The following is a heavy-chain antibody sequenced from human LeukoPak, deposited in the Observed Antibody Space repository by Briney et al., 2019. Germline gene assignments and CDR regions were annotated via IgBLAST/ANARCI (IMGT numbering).Heavy chain of an antibody. Sequence: GESLQISCKGSGYIFTSYWISWVRQMPGKGLEWMGRIDPSDSYTNYSPSFQGHVTISADKSISTAYLQWSSLKASDTAMYYCASAYSSGSVFLSWGQGTLVNVTS. CDR1: GYIFTSYW. V-gene: IGHV5-10-1*01. J-gene: IGHJ5*02. CDR2: IDPSDSYT. CDR3: ASAYSSGSVFLS. D-gene: IGHD6-19*01.